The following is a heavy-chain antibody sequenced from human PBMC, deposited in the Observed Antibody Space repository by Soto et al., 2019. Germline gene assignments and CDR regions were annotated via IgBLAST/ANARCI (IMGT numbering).Heavy chain of an antibody. J-gene: IGHJ6*02. CDR1: GDSVSSNSAA. CDR3: AREGVVPAAPSDYYYYGMDV. D-gene: IGHD2-2*01. Sequence: SQTLSLTCAISGDSVSSNSAAWNWIRQSPSRGLGWLGRTYYRSKWYNDYAVSVKSRITINPDTSKNQFSLQLNSVTPEDTAVYYCAREGVVPAAPSDYYYYGMDVWGQGATVTVSS. V-gene: IGHV6-1*01. CDR2: TYYRSKWYN.